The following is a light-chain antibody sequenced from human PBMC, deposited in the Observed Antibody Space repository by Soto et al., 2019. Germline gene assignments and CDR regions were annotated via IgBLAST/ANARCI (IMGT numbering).Light chain of an antibody. CDR2: WAS. J-gene: IGKJ1*01. CDR3: QQYHTTPWT. Sequence: DIVMTQSPDSLAVSLGERATINCKTSQSVLYNSNNKNYLAWYQQKPGQPPQLLIYWASTRESGVPDRFSGSGSGTDFTLTISSLQAEDVAVYYCQQYHTTPWTFGEGTKVEIK. CDR1: QSVLYNSNNKNY. V-gene: IGKV4-1*01.